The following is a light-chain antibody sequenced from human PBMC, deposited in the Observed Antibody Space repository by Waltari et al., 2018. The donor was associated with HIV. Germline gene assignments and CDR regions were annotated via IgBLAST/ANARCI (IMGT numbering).Light chain of an antibody. Sequence: DIQMTQSPSTLSASVGDRVTITCRASQSISSWLAWYQQKPGKAPKLLIYKASSLESGDPSRFSGSGSGTEFTLTISSLQPDDFATYYCQLYNTYPCTFGQGTKVEIK. CDR1: QSISSW. CDR3: QLYNTYPCT. V-gene: IGKV1-5*03. J-gene: IGKJ1*01. CDR2: KAS.